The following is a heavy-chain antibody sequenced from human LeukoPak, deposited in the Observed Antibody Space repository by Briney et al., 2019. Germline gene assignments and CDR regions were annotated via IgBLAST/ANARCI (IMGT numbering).Heavy chain of an antibody. J-gene: IGHJ5*02. CDR1: GNSISSYY. D-gene: IGHD1-1*01. CDR2: INHSGST. V-gene: IGHV4-34*01. Sequence: KPSETLSLTCTVSGNSISSYYWSWIRQPPGKGLEWIGEINHSGSTNYNPSLKSRVTISVDTSKNQFSLKLSSVTAADTAVYYCARGPGPSSSKGTRPWGQGTLVTVSS. CDR3: ARGPGPSSSKGTRP.